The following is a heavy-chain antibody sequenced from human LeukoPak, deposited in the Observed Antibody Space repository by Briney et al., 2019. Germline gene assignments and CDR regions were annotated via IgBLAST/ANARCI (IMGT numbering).Heavy chain of an antibody. CDR2: VSASGITI. V-gene: IGHV3-48*03. D-gene: IGHD3-10*01. CDR3: ARGGMVRGHRGWFDP. Sequence: GGSLRLSCVASGFTLSNHEMNWVRQAPGKGLEWVSYVSASGITIHYADSVKGRFAISRDNAKNSLFLEMNSVRAEDTAVYYCARGGMVRGHRGWFDPRGQGTLVTVSS. CDR1: GFTLSNHE. J-gene: IGHJ5*02.